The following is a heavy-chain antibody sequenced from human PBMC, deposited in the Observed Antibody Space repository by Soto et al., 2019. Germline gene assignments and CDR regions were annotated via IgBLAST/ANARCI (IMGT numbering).Heavy chain of an antibody. D-gene: IGHD4-4*01. Sequence: SETLSLTCAVYGGSFSGYYWSWIRQPPGKGLEWIGEINHSGSTSYNPSLKSRVTISVDTSKNQFSLKLSSVTAADTAVYYCARGVITEPYYYMDVWGKGTTVTVSS. CDR2: INHSGST. CDR3: ARGVITEPYYYMDV. CDR1: GGSFSGYY. V-gene: IGHV4-34*01. J-gene: IGHJ6*03.